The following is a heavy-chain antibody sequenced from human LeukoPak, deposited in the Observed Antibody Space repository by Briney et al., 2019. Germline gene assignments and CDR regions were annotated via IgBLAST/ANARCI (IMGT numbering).Heavy chain of an antibody. V-gene: IGHV3-30*18. CDR2: ISYDGSNK. Sequence: GRSLRLSCAASGFTFSSYGMHWVRQAPGKGLEWVAVISYDGSNKYYADSVKGRFTISRDNSKNTLYLQMNSLRAEDTAVYYCAKAPRAYCSSTSCYNFDYWGQGTLVTVSS. J-gene: IGHJ4*02. D-gene: IGHD2-2*02. CDR3: AKAPRAYCSSTSCYNFDY. CDR1: GFTFSSYG.